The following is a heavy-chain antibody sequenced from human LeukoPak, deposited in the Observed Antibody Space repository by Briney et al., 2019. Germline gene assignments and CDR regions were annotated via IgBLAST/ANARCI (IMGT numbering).Heavy chain of an antibody. CDR3: AKDLSGYYDY. D-gene: IGHD3-22*01. V-gene: IGHV3-30*18. J-gene: IGHJ4*02. Sequence: GRSLRLSCAASGFTFSSYGMHWVRQAPGKGLEWVAVISYDGSNKYYADSVKGRFTISRDNSMNPLYLQMNSLRAEDTAVYYCAKDLSGYYDYWGQGTLVTVSS. CDR1: GFTFSSYG. CDR2: ISYDGSNK.